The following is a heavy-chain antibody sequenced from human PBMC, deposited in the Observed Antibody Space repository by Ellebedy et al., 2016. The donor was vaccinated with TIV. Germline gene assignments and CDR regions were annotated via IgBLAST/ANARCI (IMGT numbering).Heavy chain of an antibody. D-gene: IGHD3-22*01. V-gene: IGHV3-23*01. CDR3: AKGRGGGSDSSAPRYYFGY. CDR1: GFTFNSYA. Sequence: PGGSLRLSCAASGFTFNSYAMSWVRQAPGKGLAWVSTISHTGSRTYYADSVEGRFIISRDNSKKTLYLQMNSLRAEDTAVYYCAKGRGGGSDSSAPRYYFGYWGLGTLVTVSS. CDR2: ISHTGSRT. J-gene: IGHJ4*02.